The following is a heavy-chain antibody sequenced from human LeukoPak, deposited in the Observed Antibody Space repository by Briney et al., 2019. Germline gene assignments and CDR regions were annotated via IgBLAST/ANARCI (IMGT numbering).Heavy chain of an antibody. J-gene: IGHJ6*02. V-gene: IGHV3-53*01. CDR2: IYSGGST. Sequence: GGSLRLSCAASGFTVSSNYMSWARQAPGKGLEWVSVIYSGGSTYYADSVKGRFTISRDNSKNTLYLQMNSLRAEDTAVYYCARDQQWLVGRYYYYGMDVWGQGTTVTVSS. D-gene: IGHD6-19*01. CDR3: ARDQQWLVGRYYYYGMDV. CDR1: GFTVSSNY.